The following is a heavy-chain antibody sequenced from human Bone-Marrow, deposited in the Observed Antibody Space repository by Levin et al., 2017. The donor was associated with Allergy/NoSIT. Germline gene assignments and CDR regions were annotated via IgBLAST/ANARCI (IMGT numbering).Heavy chain of an antibody. V-gene: IGHV3-15*07. Sequence: GESLKISCAASGFAFSDTWMNWVRQAPGKGLEWVGRIKTKTDGGATDYAAPVKGRFTISRDDSKNTLYLQMNSLKTEDTAVYYCSLQYFDYWGQGALVTVSS. D-gene: IGHD4-11*01. CDR1: GFAFSDTW. CDR3: SLQYFDY. CDR2: IKTKTDGGAT. J-gene: IGHJ4*02.